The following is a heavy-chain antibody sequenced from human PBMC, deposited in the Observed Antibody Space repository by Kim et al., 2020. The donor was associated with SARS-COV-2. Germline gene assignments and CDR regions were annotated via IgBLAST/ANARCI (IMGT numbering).Heavy chain of an antibody. J-gene: IGHJ2*01. Sequence: AGSAKGRFNISRDNSQQTLYLQMKGLRAEDTAVYYCAKDDSTSSDWYFDLWGRGTLVTVSS. V-gene: IGHV3-23*01. D-gene: IGHD6-6*01. CDR3: AKDDSTSSDWYFDL.